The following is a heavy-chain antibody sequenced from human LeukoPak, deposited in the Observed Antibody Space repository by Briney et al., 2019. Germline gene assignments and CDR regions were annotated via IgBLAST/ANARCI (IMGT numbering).Heavy chain of an antibody. J-gene: IGHJ4*02. CDR1: GFTFSTYW. Sequence: GGSLRLSCAASGFTFSTYWMHWVRQSPGKGLVGVSRINTDGSSTSYDDSVKGRFTISRDNVKNTLYLQMNSLRGEDKAVYYCVSCDSGTYHFDYWGRGTLVTVSS. CDR2: INTDGSST. D-gene: IGHD1-26*01. CDR3: VSCDSGTYHFDY. V-gene: IGHV3-74*01.